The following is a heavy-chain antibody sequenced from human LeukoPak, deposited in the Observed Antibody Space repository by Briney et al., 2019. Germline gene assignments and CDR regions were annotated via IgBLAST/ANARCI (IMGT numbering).Heavy chain of an antibody. V-gene: IGHV4-59*01. CDR1: GGSISSYY. J-gene: IGHJ5*02. D-gene: IGHD2-2*01. Sequence: SETLSLTCTVSGGSISSYYWSWFRQPPGKGLEWIGYIYYNGSATYNISLKSRVTISLDTSKNQFSLKLRSVTAADTAVYYCARGTTQGVVVPALWFDPWGQGTVVTVSS. CDR2: IYYNGSA. CDR3: ARGTTQGVVVPALWFDP.